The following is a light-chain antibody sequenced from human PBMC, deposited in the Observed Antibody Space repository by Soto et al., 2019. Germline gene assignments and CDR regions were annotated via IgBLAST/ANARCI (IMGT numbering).Light chain of an antibody. CDR2: KAS. J-gene: IGKJ1*01. V-gene: IGKV1-5*03. CDR1: QTISSW. Sequence: DIQMTRSPSTLSGSVGDRVTITCRASQTISSWLAWYQQKPGKAPKLLIYKASTLKSGVPSRFSGSGSGTEFTLTISSLQPDDFATYYCQQYYSYSWTFGQGTKVDIK. CDR3: QQYYSYSWT.